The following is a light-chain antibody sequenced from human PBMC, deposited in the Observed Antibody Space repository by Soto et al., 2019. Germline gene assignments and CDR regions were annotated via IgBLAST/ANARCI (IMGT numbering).Light chain of an antibody. J-gene: IGLJ2*01. CDR3: SSYTSSSTHVV. V-gene: IGLV2-14*01. CDR1: SSDVGGYNY. CDR2: DVS. Sequence: QSALTQPASVSGSPGQSITISCTGTSSDVGGYNYVSWYQQHPGKAPKLMIYDVSNRPSGVSNRFSGPKSGNTASLTISGLQAEDEADYYGSSYTSSSTHVVFGGGTKLTVL.